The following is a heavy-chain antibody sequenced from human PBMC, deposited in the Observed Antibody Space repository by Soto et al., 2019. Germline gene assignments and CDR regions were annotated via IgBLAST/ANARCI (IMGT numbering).Heavy chain of an antibody. CDR3: ARVVSAVGGNWHNYFDY. Sequence: EVQLVESGGVLVHPGGALRLSCAASGFIFSDHYMDWVRQAPGKGLEWVGRSRNKANSYTTEYAASVRGRFTVPRDDSESLVFLQMNSLQTEDKAVYYCARVVSAVGGNWHNYFDYWGQGTLVTVSP. CDR1: GFIFSDHY. D-gene: IGHD6-19*01. CDR2: SRNKANSYTT. J-gene: IGHJ4*02. V-gene: IGHV3-72*01.